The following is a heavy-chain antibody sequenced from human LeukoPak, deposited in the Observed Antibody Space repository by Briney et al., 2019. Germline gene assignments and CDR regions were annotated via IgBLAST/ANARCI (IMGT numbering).Heavy chain of an antibody. V-gene: IGHV3-30*02. CDR2: IRYDGSNK. CDR3: AKVGDSSSHL. D-gene: IGHD6-6*01. CDR1: GFTFNSYG. J-gene: IGHJ4*02. Sequence: GGSLRLSCAVSGFTFNSYGMHWVRQAPGKGLEWVAFIRYDGSNKYYADSVKGRFTISRDNSKNTLYLQMNSLIAEDTAVYYCAKVGDSSSHLWGQGTLVTVSS.